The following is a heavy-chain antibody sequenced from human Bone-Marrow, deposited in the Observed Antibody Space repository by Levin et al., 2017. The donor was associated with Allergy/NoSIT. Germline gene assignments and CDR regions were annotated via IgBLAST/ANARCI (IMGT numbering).Heavy chain of an antibody. Sequence: LSLTCAASGLTLSSYVMHWVRQAPGKGLEWVAVISKDGTSGIYADSVKGRFTISTDNSRNTLFLDINNLTSDDTAVYYCATEKHSSGRAGDFDHWGQGTLVTVSS. J-gene: IGHJ4*02. CDR2: ISKDGTSG. V-gene: IGHV3-30-3*01. D-gene: IGHD6-19*01. CDR3: ATEKHSSGRAGDFDH. CDR1: GLTLSSYV.